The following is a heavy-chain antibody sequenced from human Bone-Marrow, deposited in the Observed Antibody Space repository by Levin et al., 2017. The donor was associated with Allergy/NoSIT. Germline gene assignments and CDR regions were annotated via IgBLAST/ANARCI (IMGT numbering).Heavy chain of an antibody. Sequence: GESLKISCAASGFSFSTYGIQWVRQAPGKGLEWVALITSDGTNKYYADPVKGRFTISRDNSKNTVYLQMNSLRPEDTAVYYCAKGGDFDSWGLGTVVAVSS. CDR3: AKGGDFDS. CDR1: GFSFSTYG. V-gene: IGHV3-30*18. J-gene: IGHJ4*02. D-gene: IGHD1-26*01. CDR2: ITSDGTNK.